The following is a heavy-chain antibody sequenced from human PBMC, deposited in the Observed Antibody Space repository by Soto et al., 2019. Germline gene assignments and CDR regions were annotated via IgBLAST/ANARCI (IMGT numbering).Heavy chain of an antibody. V-gene: IGHV3-30*18. CDR3: AKDLDSSGYRKAGNWFDP. D-gene: IGHD3-22*01. CDR2: ISYDGSNK. Sequence: GGSLRLSCAASGFTFSSYGMHWVRQAPGKGLEWVAVISYDGSNKYYADSVKGRFTISRDNSKNTLYLQMNSLRAEDTAVYYCAKDLDSSGYRKAGNWFDPWGQGTLVTVSS. J-gene: IGHJ5*02. CDR1: GFTFSSYG.